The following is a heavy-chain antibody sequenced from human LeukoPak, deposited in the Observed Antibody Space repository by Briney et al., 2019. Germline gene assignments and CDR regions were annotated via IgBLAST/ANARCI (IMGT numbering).Heavy chain of an antibody. Sequence: GASVKVSCKASGYTFTSYYMHWVRQAPGQGLEWMGIINPSGGSTSYAQKFQGRVTMTRDMSTSTVYMELSSLRSEDTAVYYCARDQCKTYYDFWRGYYNWFDPWGQGTLVTVSS. V-gene: IGHV1-46*01. D-gene: IGHD3-3*01. CDR1: GYTFTSYY. J-gene: IGHJ5*02. CDR2: INPSGGST. CDR3: ARDQCKTYYDFWRGYYNWFDP.